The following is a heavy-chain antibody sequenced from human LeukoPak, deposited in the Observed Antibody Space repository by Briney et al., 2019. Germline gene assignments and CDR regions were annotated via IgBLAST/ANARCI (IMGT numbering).Heavy chain of an antibody. CDR3: ARVPYLEWLSTPYDYYYMDV. CDR1: GYTFTSYY. V-gene: IGHV1-46*01. D-gene: IGHD3-3*01. J-gene: IGHJ6*03. CDR2: INPSGGST. Sequence: ASVKVSCKASGYTFTSYYMHWVRQAPGQGLEWMGIINPSGGSTSYAQKFQGRVTMTRDTSTSTVYMELSSLRSEDTAVYYCARVPYLEWLSTPYDYYYMDVWGKGTTVTVSS.